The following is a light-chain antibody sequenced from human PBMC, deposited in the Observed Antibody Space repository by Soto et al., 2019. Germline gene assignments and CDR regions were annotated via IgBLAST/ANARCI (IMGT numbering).Light chain of an antibody. CDR3: QQYRGRSPVSG. CDR1: QSVDKW. V-gene: IGKV1-5*03. Sequence: DIQMTQSPSTLSASVGDRVTITCQASQSVDKWLAWYQQKPGKAPRLLIYEGSSLQSGVPSRFSGSGFGTDFTLSITSLQPDDFATYYCQQYRGRSPVSGFGQGTKVDIK. CDR2: EGS. J-gene: IGKJ1*01.